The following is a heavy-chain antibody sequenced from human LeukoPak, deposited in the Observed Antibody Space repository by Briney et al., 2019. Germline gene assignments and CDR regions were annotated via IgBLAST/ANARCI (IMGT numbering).Heavy chain of an antibody. V-gene: IGHV3-23*01. CDR3: AKFSPEYYYGSGSYLN. J-gene: IGHJ4*02. CDR1: GFTFSSYT. D-gene: IGHD3-10*01. CDR2: ISASGGNT. Sequence: GGSLRLSCAASGFTFSSYTMSWVRQAPAKGLEWVSAISASGGNTYYADSVRGRFTISRDNSKNTLYLQMNSLRAEDTAVYYCAKFSPEYYYGSGSYLNWGQGTLVAVSS.